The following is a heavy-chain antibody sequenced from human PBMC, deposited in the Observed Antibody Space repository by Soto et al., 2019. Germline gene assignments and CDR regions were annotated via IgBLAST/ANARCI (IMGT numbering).Heavy chain of an antibody. D-gene: IGHD5-12*01. CDR3: TTDVEMATIGVFDY. J-gene: IGHJ4*02. CDR1: GFTFSNAW. V-gene: IGHV3-15*01. CDR2: IKSKTDGGTT. Sequence: LRLSCAASGFTFSNAWMSWVRQAPGKGLEWVGRIKSKTDGGTTDYAAPVKGRFTISRDDSKNTLYLQMNSLKTEDTAVYYCTTDVEMATIGVFDYWGQGTLVTVSS.